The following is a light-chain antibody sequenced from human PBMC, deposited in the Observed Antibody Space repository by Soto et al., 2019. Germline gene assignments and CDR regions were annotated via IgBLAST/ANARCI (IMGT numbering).Light chain of an antibody. CDR2: GAS. J-gene: IGKJ1*01. CDR3: QQYGGSPKT. V-gene: IGKV3-20*01. CDR1: QSVSKY. Sequence: MVLKQSPGTLALSPGEGATLSCRASQSVSKYLAWYQQKPGQAPRLLIYGASSRATGIPDSFSGSGSGTDFTLTISRLEPEDFAVYYCQQYGGSPKTFGQGTKVDIK.